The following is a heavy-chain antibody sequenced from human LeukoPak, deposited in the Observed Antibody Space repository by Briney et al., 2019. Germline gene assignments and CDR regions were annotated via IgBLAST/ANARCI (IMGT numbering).Heavy chain of an antibody. CDR2: IYPGDSDT. V-gene: IGHV5-51*01. J-gene: IGHJ4*02. CDR3: ARHGGEASISAPFDY. CDR1: GYISTSYC. D-gene: IGHD6-6*01. Sequence: GESLKISCKASGYISTSYCTGCVRQKPGKSLQWMGIIYPGDSDTRYSPSFQGQVTISANKSISTDYLQWSSLKASDTAMYFCARHGGEASISAPFDYWGQGTLVTVSS.